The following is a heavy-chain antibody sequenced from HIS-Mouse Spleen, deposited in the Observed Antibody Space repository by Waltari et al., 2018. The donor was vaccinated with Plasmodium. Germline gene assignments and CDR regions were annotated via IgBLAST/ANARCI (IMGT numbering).Heavy chain of an antibody. CDR1: GLTFSSYW. CDR2: IKQDGSEK. D-gene: IGHD6-13*01. V-gene: IGHV3-7*01. J-gene: IGHJ2*01. Sequence: EVLLVESGGGLVQPGGSLRVYCAASGLTFSSYWMSWVRQVPGKGLEWVANIKQDGSEKYYVDSGKGRFTISRDNAKNSLYRQMNSLRAEDTAVYYCASSWYWYFDLWGRGTLVTVAS. CDR3: ASSWYWYFDL.